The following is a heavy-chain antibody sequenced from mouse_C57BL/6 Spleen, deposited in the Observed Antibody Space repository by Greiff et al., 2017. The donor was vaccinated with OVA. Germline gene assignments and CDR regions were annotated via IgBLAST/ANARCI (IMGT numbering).Heavy chain of an antibody. V-gene: IGHV1-18*01. J-gene: IGHJ4*01. Sequence: SGPELVKPGASVKIPCKASGYTFTDYNMDWVKQSHGKSLEWIGDINPNNGGTIYNQKFKGKATLTVDKSSSTAYMELRSLTSEDTAVYYCARLITTVVANYAMDYWGQGTSVTVSS. D-gene: IGHD1-1*01. CDR3: ARLITTVVANYAMDY. CDR2: INPNNGGT. CDR1: GYTFTDYN.